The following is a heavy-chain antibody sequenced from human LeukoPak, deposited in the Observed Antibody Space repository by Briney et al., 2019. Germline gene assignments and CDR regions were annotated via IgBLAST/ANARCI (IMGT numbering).Heavy chain of an antibody. CDR3: AKGHYDILTGYYNYGMDV. J-gene: IGHJ6*02. V-gene: IGHV3-23*01. CDR2: ISGSGGST. Sequence: PGGSLRLSCAASGFTFSSYAMSWVRQAPGKGLEWVSAISGSGGSTYYADSVKGRFTISRDNSKNTLYLQINSLRAEDTAVYYCAKGHYDILTGYYNYGMDVWGQGTTVTVSS. D-gene: IGHD3-9*01. CDR1: GFTFSSYA.